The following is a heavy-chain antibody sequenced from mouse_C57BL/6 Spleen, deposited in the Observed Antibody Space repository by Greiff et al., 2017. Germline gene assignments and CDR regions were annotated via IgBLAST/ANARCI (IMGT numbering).Heavy chain of an antibody. D-gene: IGHD1-1*01. Sequence: VQLKQSGTVLARPGASVKMSCKTSGYTFTSYWMHWVKQRPGQGLEWIGAIYPGNSDTSYNQKFQGKANLTAVTSASTAYLEHSSLTNEDSAVYYCTSGSSGSSYGYWGQGTTLSFSS. CDR2: IYPGNSDT. CDR3: TSGSSGSSYGY. V-gene: IGHV1-5*01. CDR1: GYTFTSYW. J-gene: IGHJ2*01.